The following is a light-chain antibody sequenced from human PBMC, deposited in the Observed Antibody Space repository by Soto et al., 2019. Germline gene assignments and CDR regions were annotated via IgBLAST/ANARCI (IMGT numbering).Light chain of an antibody. CDR1: QSVSSN. V-gene: IGKV3-15*01. CDR2: GAS. J-gene: IGKJ5*01. CDR3: QERSNWLRT. Sequence: EIVMTQFPATLSVSPGERATLSCRASQSVSSNLAWYQQKPGQAPRLLIYGASTRATGIPARFSGSGSGTEFTLTISSLEPEDFAVYYCQERSNWLRTFGQGTRLEIK.